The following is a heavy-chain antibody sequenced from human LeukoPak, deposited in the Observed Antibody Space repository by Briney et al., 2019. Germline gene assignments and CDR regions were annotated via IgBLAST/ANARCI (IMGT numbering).Heavy chain of an antibody. CDR3: AKRTDFWSGSYDY. CDR2: ISGGGSST. CDR1: GFIFSSYA. J-gene: IGHJ4*02. V-gene: IGHV3-23*01. D-gene: IGHD3-3*01. Sequence: GGSLRLSWAASGFIFSSYAMNWVRQAPGKGLEWASSISGGGSSTYYADSVKGRFTISRDNSRNTLYLQMSSLRAEDTAVYYCAKRTDFWSGSYDYWGQGTLVTVSS.